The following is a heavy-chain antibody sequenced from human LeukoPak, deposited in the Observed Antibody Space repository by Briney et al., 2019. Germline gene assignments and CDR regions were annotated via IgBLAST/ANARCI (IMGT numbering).Heavy chain of an antibody. Sequence: SETLSLTCTVSGGSISSSSYYWGWIRQPPGKGLEWIGSIYYSGSTYYNPSLKSRVTISVDTSKNQFSLKLSSVTAADTAVYYCARQPGGRSITIFGVVTDWGQGTLVTVSS. CDR2: IYYSGST. CDR1: GGSISSSSYY. V-gene: IGHV4-39*01. CDR3: ARQPGGRSITIFGVVTD. D-gene: IGHD3-3*01. J-gene: IGHJ4*02.